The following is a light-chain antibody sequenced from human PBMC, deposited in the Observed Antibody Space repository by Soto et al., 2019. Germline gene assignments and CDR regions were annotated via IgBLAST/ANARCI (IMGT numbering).Light chain of an antibody. J-gene: IGKJ1*01. CDR1: QTVINN. CDR2: SAS. V-gene: IGKV3-15*01. CDR3: QHYYKWPPT. Sequence: DIVMTQSPATLSVSPGDRVTLSYRGSQTVINNLAWYQQKPGQAPRLLISSASTRATGVPGRFSGSGSGTDFTLTISSLQSEDFAVYYCQHYYKWPPTFGQGTKVEI.